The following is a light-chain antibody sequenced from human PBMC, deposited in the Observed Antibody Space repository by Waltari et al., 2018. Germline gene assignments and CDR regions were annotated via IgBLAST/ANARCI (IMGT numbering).Light chain of an antibody. CDR1: QNVVNSANNKIS. Sequence: DIVMTQSPDSLTVSLGERATINCKSSQNVVNSANNKISLAWYQQKPGQSPKLLIYWASIRESGVPDRFSGSGSATDFTLTISSLQAEDVAVYYCQQYYRVPFTFGPGTRVEIK. V-gene: IGKV4-1*01. CDR3: QQYYRVPFT. CDR2: WAS. J-gene: IGKJ3*01.